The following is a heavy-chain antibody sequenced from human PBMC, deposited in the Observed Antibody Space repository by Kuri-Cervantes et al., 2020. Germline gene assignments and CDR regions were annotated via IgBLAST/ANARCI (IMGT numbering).Heavy chain of an antibody. V-gene: IGHV3-23*01. CDR2: ISGSGGAI. D-gene: IGHD1-14*01. Sequence: GESLKISCEASGFTFSTYVMNWVRQAPGKGLEWVSYISGSGGAIYYADSVRGRFTISRDNSKNTLYMQINSLRAEDTAIYYCVRGRYMYEYWGQGTLVTVSS. J-gene: IGHJ4*02. CDR3: VRGRYMYEY. CDR1: GFTFSTYV.